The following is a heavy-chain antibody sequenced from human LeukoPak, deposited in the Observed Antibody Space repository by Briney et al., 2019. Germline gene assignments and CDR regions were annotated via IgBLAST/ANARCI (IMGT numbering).Heavy chain of an antibody. CDR3: AKLPDSGSYYKYDY. J-gene: IGHJ4*02. V-gene: IGHV3-23*01. Sequence: PGGSLRLSCAASGFTFSSYAMSWVRQAPVKGLEWVSTISGGGSFTYYADSVKGRFTISRDNSMKTLYLQMNSLRAEDTAVYYCAKLPDSGSYYKYDYWGQGILVTVSS. CDR2: ISGGGSFT. D-gene: IGHD3-10*01. CDR1: GFTFSSYA.